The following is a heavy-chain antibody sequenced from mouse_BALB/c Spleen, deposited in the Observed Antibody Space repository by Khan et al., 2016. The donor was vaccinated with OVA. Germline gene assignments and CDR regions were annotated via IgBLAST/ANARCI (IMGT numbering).Heavy chain of an antibody. CDR3: SRGKSTVVATPYYSMDY. CDR2: ISSSGSST. V-gene: IGHV5-9-1*01. Sequence: EVELVESGGGLVKPGGSLKLSCAASGFTFSTYAMSWVRQTPEKRLEWVATISSSGSSTFYPDSVKGRFTISRDNAKNTLFLKMSSLRSEDTAMYYCSRGKSTVVATPYYSMDYWGQGTSVTVSS. CDR1: GFTFSTYA. D-gene: IGHD1-1*01. J-gene: IGHJ4*01.